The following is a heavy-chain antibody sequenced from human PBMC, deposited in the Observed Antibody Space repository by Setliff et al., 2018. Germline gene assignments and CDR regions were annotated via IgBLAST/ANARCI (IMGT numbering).Heavy chain of an antibody. V-gene: IGHV1-18*01. D-gene: IGHD2-21*01. CDR2: ISAYKGNT. CDR3: ARVTYCGGDCYSFDY. Sequence: ASVKVSCKASGYTFNIYGISWVRQAPGQGLEWMGWISAYKGNTNYAQKLRGRVTMTTDTSTSTAYVELGSLRSDDTAVYFCARVTYCGGDCYSFDYWGQGTLVTVSS. J-gene: IGHJ4*02. CDR1: GYTFNIYG.